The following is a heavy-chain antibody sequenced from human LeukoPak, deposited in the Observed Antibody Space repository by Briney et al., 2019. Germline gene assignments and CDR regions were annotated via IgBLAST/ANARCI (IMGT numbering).Heavy chain of an antibody. CDR3: ARDYGDYFDY. V-gene: IGHV3-23*01. J-gene: IGHJ4*02. Sequence: GGSLRLSCVASGFSFSSYVMNWVRQAPGTGLEWVSAISGNGGSTYYADSVKGRFTISRDNSKNTLSLQMNSQRAEDTAVYYCARDYGDYFDYWGQGTLVTVSS. D-gene: IGHD3-16*01. CDR1: GFSFSSYV. CDR2: ISGNGGST.